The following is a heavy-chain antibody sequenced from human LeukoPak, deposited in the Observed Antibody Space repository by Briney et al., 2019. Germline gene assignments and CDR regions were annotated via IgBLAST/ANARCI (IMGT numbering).Heavy chain of an antibody. CDR2: INPNSGGT. V-gene: IGHV1-2*02. CDR1: GHTITGYY. Sequence: GASVKFTCNASGHTITGYYTHWVRQAPGQGLEWMGWINPNSGGTNYAQKFQGRVTMTRDTSISTAYMELSRLRSDDTAVYYCAGDFVLGDYYGIDVWGQGTTVTVSS. D-gene: IGHD3-16*02. J-gene: IGHJ6*02. CDR3: AGDFVLGDYYGIDV.